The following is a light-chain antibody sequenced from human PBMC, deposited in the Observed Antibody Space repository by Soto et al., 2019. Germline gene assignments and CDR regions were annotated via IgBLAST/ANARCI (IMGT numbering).Light chain of an antibody. CDR3: CSYAGSLYV. CDR2: DVS. V-gene: IGLV2-11*01. CDR1: SSDVGGYNY. J-gene: IGLJ1*01. Sequence: QSALTQPRSVSGSHGQSVTISCTGTSSDVGGYNYVSWYQQHPGKAPKLMIYDVSKRPSGVPDRFSGSKSGNTASLTISGLQAEDEADYYCCSYAGSLYVFGTGTNVTVL.